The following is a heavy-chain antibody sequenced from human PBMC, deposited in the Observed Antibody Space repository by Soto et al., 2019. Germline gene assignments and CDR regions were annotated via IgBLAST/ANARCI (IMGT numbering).Heavy chain of an antibody. V-gene: IGHV1-58*01. CDR3: AAPGGITGTNARSYYYYGMDV. Sequence: ASVKVSCKASGFTFTSSAVQWVRQARGQRLEWIGWIVVGSGNTNYAQKFQERVTITRDMSTSTAYMELSSLRSEDTAVYYCAAPGGITGTNARSYYYYGMDVWGQGTTVTVSS. CDR2: IVVGSGNT. J-gene: IGHJ6*02. D-gene: IGHD1-20*01. CDR1: GFTFTSSA.